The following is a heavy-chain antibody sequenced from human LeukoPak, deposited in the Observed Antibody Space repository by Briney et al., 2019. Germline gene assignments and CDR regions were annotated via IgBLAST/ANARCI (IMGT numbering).Heavy chain of an antibody. CDR2: VYYSGST. J-gene: IGHJ4*02. D-gene: IGHD1-7*01. V-gene: IGHV4-59*01. CDR3: ARLGTRKFPSDY. Sequence: SETLSLTCTVSGGSISSNYWSWIRQSPGRGLEWIGYVYYSGSTNYNPSLKSRVTISVDTSKNQFSLKLTSVTAADTAVYYCARLGTRKFPSDYWGQGTLVTVSS. CDR1: GGSISSNY.